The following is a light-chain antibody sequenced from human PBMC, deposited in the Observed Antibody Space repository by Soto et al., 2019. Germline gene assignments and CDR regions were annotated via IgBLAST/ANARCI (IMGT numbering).Light chain of an antibody. Sequence: QSVLTQPASVSGSLGQSITISCTGTSTDFGGQNYVSWYQQHPGRAPKLILYEVSNRPSGVSNRCSGSKSGDTASLTISGLQADDMADYYCSSYTDVVTLEVFGPGTKLAVL. J-gene: IGLJ1*01. CDR1: STDFGGQNY. CDR3: SSYTDVVTLEV. CDR2: EVS. V-gene: IGLV2-14*01.